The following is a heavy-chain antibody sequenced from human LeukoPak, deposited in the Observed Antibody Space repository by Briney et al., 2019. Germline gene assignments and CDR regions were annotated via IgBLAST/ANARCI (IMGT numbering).Heavy chain of an antibody. CDR1: GGSISSGVYS. CDR3: ARSRTAYHRYFDS. CDR2: IYHSETT. V-gene: IGHV4-30-2*01. J-gene: IGHJ4*02. D-gene: IGHD3-16*01. Sequence: PSQTLSLTCVVSGGSISSGVYSWSWIRQPPGKGLEWIGYIYHSETTYYNPSLQSRVTISVNRSKNRFSLKLTSVTAADTAVYYCARSRTAYHRYFDSWGQGTLVTVSS.